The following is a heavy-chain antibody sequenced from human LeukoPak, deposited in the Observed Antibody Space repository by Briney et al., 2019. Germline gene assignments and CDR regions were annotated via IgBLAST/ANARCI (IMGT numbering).Heavy chain of an antibody. CDR3: ASVKGAAGIHGWFDP. J-gene: IGHJ5*02. CDR1: GGSISSSSYY. V-gene: IGHV4-39*01. D-gene: IGHD6-13*01. Sequence: PSETLSLTCTVSGGSISSSSYYWGWIRQPPGKGLEWIGSIYYSGSTYYNPSLKSRVTISVDTSKNQFSLKLSSVTAADTAVYYCASVKGAAGIHGWFDPWGQGTLVTVSS. CDR2: IYYSGST.